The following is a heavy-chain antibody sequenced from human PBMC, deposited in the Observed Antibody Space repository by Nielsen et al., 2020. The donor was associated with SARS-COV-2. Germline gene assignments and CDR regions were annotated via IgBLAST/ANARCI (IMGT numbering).Heavy chain of an antibody. CDR1: GFTFSSYA. CDR2: ISYDGSNK. Sequence: GESLKISCAASGFTFSSYAMHWVRQAPGKGLEWVAVISYDGSNKYYADSVKGRFTISRDNSKNTLYLQMNSLRAEDTAVYYCAKDRSGRTLDWFDPWGQGTLVTVSS. V-gene: IGHV3-30-3*01. D-gene: IGHD3-10*01. CDR3: AKDRSGRTLDWFDP. J-gene: IGHJ5*02.